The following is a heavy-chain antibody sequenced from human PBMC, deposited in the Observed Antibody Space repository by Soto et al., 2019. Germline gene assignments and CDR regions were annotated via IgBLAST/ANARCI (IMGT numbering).Heavy chain of an antibody. CDR2: INWNGGST. Sequence: PGGSLRLSCAASGFTFGDYGMSWVRQAPGKGLEWVSGINWNGGSTGYADSVKGRFTISRDNAKNTLYLQMNSLRAEDTAVYHCARGDSSGWAYYYYYGMDVWGQGTTVTVSS. D-gene: IGHD6-19*01. V-gene: IGHV3-20*01. CDR1: GFTFGDYG. J-gene: IGHJ6*02. CDR3: ARGDSSGWAYYYYYGMDV.